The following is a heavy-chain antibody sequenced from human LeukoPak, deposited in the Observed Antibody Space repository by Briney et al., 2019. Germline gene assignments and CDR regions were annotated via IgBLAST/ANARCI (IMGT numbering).Heavy chain of an antibody. V-gene: IGHV4-34*01. Sequence: PSETLSLTCAVYGGSLSGYYWSWIRQPPGKGLEWIGEINHSGSTKYNPSLKSRVTISVDTSKNQFSLKLSSVTAADSAVYYCARADGGIAVADPWGQGTLVTVSS. CDR2: INHSGST. CDR3: ARADGGIAVADP. CDR1: GGSLSGYY. J-gene: IGHJ5*02. D-gene: IGHD6-19*01.